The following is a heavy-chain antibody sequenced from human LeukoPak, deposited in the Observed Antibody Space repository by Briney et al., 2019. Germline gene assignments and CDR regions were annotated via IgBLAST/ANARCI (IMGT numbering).Heavy chain of an antibody. D-gene: IGHD2-21*02. Sequence: ASVKGSCKASGYTFTSYGISWVRQAPGQGLEWMGWISAYNGNTNYAQKLQGRVTMTTDTSTSTAYMELRSLRSDDTAVYYCASGPVDCGGDCYPNAEYFQHWGQGTLVTVSS. J-gene: IGHJ1*01. CDR2: ISAYNGNT. V-gene: IGHV1-18*01. CDR1: GYTFTSYG. CDR3: ASGPVDCGGDCYPNAEYFQH.